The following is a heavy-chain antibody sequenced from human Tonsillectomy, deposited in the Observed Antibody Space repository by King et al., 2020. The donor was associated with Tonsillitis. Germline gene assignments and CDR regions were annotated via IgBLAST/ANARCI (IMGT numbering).Heavy chain of an antibody. Sequence: QLQESGPGLVKPSETLSLTCTVSSGSISSSSYYWGWIRQPPGKGLEWIGSIFYSGSTFYNPSLKSRVTISVDTSKNQFSLKPSSVTVADTAVYYCARLMDSSSPSWFDPWGQGTLVTVSS. CDR3: ARLMDSSSPSWFDP. CDR1: SGSISSSSYY. D-gene: IGHD2-2*01. J-gene: IGHJ5*02. V-gene: IGHV4-39*01. CDR2: IFYSGST.